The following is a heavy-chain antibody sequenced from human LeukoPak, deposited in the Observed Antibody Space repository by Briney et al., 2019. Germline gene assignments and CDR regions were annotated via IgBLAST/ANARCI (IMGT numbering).Heavy chain of an antibody. CDR1: GGSFSGYY. V-gene: IGHV4-34*01. D-gene: IGHD6-19*01. CDR3: ARAWAYSSGWYRGKFDY. J-gene: IGHJ4*02. Sequence: SETLSLTCAVYGGSFSGYYWSWIRQPPGKGLEWIGEINHSGSTNYNPSLKSRVTISVDTSKNQFSLKLSSVTAADTAVYYCARAWAYSSGWYRGKFDYWGQGTLVTVSS. CDR2: INHSGST.